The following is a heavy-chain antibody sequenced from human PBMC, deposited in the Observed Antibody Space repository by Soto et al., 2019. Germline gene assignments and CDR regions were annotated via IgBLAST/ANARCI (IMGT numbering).Heavy chain of an antibody. D-gene: IGHD2-15*01. V-gene: IGHV3-9*01. CDR3: AKAGCSGGSCYQNYYYYYYMDV. Sequence: VQLVESGGGLVQPGRSLRLSCAASGFTFDDYAMHWVRQAPGKGLEWVSGISWNSGSIGYADSVKGRFTISRDNAKNSLYMQMNSRRAEDTALYYCAKAGCSGGSCYQNYYYYYYMDVWGKGTTVTVSS. J-gene: IGHJ6*03. CDR1: GFTFDDYA. CDR2: ISWNSGSI.